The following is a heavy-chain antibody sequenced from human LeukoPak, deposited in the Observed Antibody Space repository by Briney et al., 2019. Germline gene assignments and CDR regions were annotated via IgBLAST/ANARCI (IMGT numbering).Heavy chain of an antibody. CDR1: GGSISTYS. V-gene: IGHV4-59*04. CDR3: ARSPAAGTGDFYGMDV. CDR2: IYYSGST. D-gene: IGHD6-13*01. Sequence: PSETLSLTCTVSGGSISTYSWTWIRQPPGKGLEWIGNIYYSGSTYYNPSLKSRVTTSVDTSKNQFSLKLTSVTAADTAVYYCARSPAAGTGDFYGMDVWGQGTTVTVSS. J-gene: IGHJ6*02.